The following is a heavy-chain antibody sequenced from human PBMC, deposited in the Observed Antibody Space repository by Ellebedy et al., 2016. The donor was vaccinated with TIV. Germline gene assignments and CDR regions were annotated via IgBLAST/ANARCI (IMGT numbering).Heavy chain of an antibody. J-gene: IGHJ6*02. CDR2: INHSGST. CDR3: ARCSGWPPLYYYGMDV. D-gene: IGHD6-19*01. V-gene: IGHV4-34*01. CDR1: GGSFSGYY. Sequence: SETLSLXXAVYGGSFSGYYWSWIRQPPGKGLEWIGEINHSGSTNYNPSLKSRVTISVDTSKNQFSLKLSSVTAADTAVYYCARCSGWPPLYYYGMDVWGQGTTVTVSS.